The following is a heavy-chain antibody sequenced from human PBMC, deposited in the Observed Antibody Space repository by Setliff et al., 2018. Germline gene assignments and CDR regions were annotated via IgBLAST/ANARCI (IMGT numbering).Heavy chain of an antibody. V-gene: IGHV4-39*01. Sequence: PSETLSLTCTVSGGSISSSSYYWGWIRQPPGKGLEWIGSIHYSGSTYYNPSLKSRVTISVDTSRNQFSLELRSVTVADTATYYCVRPGGTTVVARHFDYWGSGILVTVSS. D-gene: IGHD2-15*01. CDR1: GGSISSSSYY. CDR2: IHYSGST. J-gene: IGHJ4*01. CDR3: VRPGGTTVVARHFDY.